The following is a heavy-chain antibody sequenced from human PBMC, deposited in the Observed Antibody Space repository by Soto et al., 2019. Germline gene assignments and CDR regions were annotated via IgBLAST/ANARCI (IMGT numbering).Heavy chain of an antibody. CDR3: ARTRSFTLGFYYDGMDV. J-gene: IGHJ6*02. D-gene: IGHD6-6*01. V-gene: IGHV5-51*01. Sequence: GESLKISCKGSVYSFTSYWIGWVRQMPGKDLEWMGIIYPGDSDTRYSPSFQGQVTISADKSLRTAYLQWTSLKASDTALYYCARTRSFTLGFYYDGMDVWGQGTTVTVSS. CDR2: IYPGDSDT. CDR1: VYSFTSYW.